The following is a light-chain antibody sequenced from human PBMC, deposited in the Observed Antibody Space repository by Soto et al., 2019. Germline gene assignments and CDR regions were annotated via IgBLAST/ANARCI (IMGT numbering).Light chain of an antibody. J-gene: IGKJ4*01. CDR3: KQRSNRPT. CDR2: DAS. CDR1: QNVIRY. V-gene: IGKV3-11*01. Sequence: EIVLTQSPATLSLSPGERATLSCRASQNVIRYLAWYQQKPVQDPRLLIYDASNRATGVPARFSGSGSGTDFPLTIGNLEPEDFAGYYCKQRSNRPTFGGGTKGEIK.